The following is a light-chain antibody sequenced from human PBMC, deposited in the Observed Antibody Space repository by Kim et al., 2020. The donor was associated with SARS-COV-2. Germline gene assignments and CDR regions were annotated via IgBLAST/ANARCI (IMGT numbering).Light chain of an antibody. J-gene: IGLJ3*02. CDR2: TNN. Sequence: GQRVTISGSGSSSNIGSKTVNWYQQVPGAAPKLLIYTNNQRPSGVPDRFSGSKSGTSASLAISGLQSEDEADYYCVAWDDSLNGLVFGGGTQLTVL. CDR1: SSNIGSKT. V-gene: IGLV1-44*01. CDR3: VAWDDSLNGLV.